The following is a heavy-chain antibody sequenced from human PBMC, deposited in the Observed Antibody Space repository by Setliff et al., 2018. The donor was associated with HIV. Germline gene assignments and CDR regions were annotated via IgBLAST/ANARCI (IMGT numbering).Heavy chain of an antibody. D-gene: IGHD5-12*01. CDR2: SKNKFNSFTT. V-gene: IGHV3-72*01. J-gene: IGHJ6*03. CDR1: GFTFSDHY. CDR3: AKGRRPGDLVSTSIRYYFYMGV. Sequence: PGGSLRLSCAASGFTFSDHYMDWVRQAPGKGLEWVGRSKNKFNSFTTEYAASVKGRFTISRDDSKNTVSLEMNSLRVEDTGVYYCAKGRRPGDLVSTSIRYYFYMGVWGKGTTVTVSS.